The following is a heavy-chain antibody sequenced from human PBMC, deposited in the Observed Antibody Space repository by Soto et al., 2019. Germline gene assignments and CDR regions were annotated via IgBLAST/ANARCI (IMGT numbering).Heavy chain of an antibody. D-gene: IGHD3-10*01. Sequence: GGSLRLSCAASGFTFSSYGMHWVRQAPGKGLEWVAVISYDGSNKYYADSVKGRFTISRDNSKNTLYLQMNSLRAEDTAVYYCAKDRRVRGVMTPFDYWGQGTLVTVSS. J-gene: IGHJ4*02. CDR2: ISYDGSNK. CDR3: AKDRRVRGVMTPFDY. V-gene: IGHV3-30*18. CDR1: GFTFSSYG.